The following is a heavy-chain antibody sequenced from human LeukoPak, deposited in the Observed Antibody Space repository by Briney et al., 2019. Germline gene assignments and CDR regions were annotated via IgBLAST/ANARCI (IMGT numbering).Heavy chain of an antibody. V-gene: IGHV1-18*01. Sequence: ASVKVSCKASGYTFTSYGISWVRQAPGQGLEWMGWISAYNGNTNYAQKLQGRVTMTTDTSTSTAYMELRSLRSDDTAVYYCARVIDYYDSSVVYFDYWGQGTLVTVSS. CDR2: ISAYNGNT. CDR3: ARVIDYYDSSVVYFDY. J-gene: IGHJ4*02. CDR1: GYTFTSYG. D-gene: IGHD3-22*01.